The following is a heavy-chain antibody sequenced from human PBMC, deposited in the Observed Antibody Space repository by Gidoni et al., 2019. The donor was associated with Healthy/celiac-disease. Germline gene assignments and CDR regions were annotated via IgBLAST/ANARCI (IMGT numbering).Heavy chain of an antibody. V-gene: IGHV3-15*01. Sequence: EVQLVESGGGLVKPGGSLRLSCAASGFPLCNAWMSWVRQAPGKGLEWVGRIKSKTDGGTTDYGAPVKGRFTISRDDSKHTLYLQMNSLKTEDTAVYYCTTHLYSSSSGRPDDYWGQGTLVTVSS. CDR3: TTHLYSSSSGRPDDY. D-gene: IGHD6-6*01. CDR2: IKSKTDGGTT. CDR1: GFPLCNAW. J-gene: IGHJ4*02.